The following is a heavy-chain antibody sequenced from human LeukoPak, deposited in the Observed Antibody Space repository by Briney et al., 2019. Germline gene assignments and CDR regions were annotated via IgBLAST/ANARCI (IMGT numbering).Heavy chain of an antibody. J-gene: IGHJ3*02. CDR1: GGSISSGGYS. V-gene: IGHV4-30-2*01. CDR2: IYHSGST. Sequence: SQTLSLTCAVSGGSISSGGYSWSWIRQPPGKGLEWIGYIYHSGSTYYNPSLKSRVTISVDRSKNQFSLKLSSVTAADTAVYYCARDTLSSAFDIWGQGTMVTVSS. CDR3: ARDTLSSAFDI.